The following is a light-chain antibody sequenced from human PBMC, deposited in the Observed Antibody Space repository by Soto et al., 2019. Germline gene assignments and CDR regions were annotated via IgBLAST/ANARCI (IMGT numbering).Light chain of an antibody. CDR2: AAS. Sequence: AIQMTQFPSSLSASVGDRVTITCRASQDIRSDLGWYQQRPGKAPKLLIYAASTLESGVPSRFSGSGSGTDFTLNVSSLQPEDFATYYCLQDHNYPLTFGGGTKVDI. CDR1: QDIRSD. V-gene: IGKV1-6*01. J-gene: IGKJ4*01. CDR3: LQDHNYPLT.